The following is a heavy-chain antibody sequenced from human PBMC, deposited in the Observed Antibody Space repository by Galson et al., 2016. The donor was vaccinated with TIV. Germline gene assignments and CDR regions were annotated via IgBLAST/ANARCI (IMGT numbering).Heavy chain of an antibody. Sequence: SVKVSCKVSGNSLTELVLHWVRQAPGKGLEWLGGFDPEVSKTVYAQRFQGRVTVTADTYRATAYMEMGRLRIEDTAVYYCARAHSTGWDNVDDASDIWGPGTVVTVSS. CDR1: GNSLTELV. CDR2: FDPEVSKT. J-gene: IGHJ3*02. V-gene: IGHV1-24*01. CDR3: ARAHSTGWDNVDDASDI. D-gene: IGHD6-19*01.